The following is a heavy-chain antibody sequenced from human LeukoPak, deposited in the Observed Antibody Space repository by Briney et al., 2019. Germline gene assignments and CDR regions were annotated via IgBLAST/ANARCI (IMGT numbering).Heavy chain of an antibody. CDR3: AKDLYDILTGYYNPPGAFDI. V-gene: IGHV3-23*01. D-gene: IGHD3-9*01. Sequence: QPGGSLRLSCAASGFTFSSYAMSWVRQAPGKGLEWVSAISGSGGSTYYADSVKGRFTISRDNSKNTLYLQMNSLRAEDTAVYYCAKDLYDILTGYYNPPGAFDIWGQGTMVTVSS. J-gene: IGHJ3*02. CDR2: ISGSGGST. CDR1: GFTFSSYA.